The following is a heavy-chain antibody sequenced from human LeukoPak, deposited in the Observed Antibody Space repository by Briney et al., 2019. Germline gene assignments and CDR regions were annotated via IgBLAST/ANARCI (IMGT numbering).Heavy chain of an antibody. CDR1: GGSFSGYY. D-gene: IGHD6-13*01. CDR2: INHSGST. J-gene: IGHJ6*04. Sequence: SETLSLTCAVYGGSFSGYYWSWIRQPPGKGLEWIGEINHSGSTNYNPSLKSRVTISVDTSKNQLSLKLSSVTAADTAVYYCATGIAAAGTSGYYYYYGMDVWGKGTKVSDCS. CDR3: ATGIAAAGTSGYYYYYGMDV. V-gene: IGHV4-34*01.